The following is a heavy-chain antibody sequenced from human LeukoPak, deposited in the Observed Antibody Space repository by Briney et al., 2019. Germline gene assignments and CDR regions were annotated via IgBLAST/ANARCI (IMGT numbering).Heavy chain of an antibody. CDR1: GFTFSNSI. V-gene: IGHV3-30*04. Sequence: GRSLRLSCAASGFTFSNSIIHWVRQAPGKGLEWVAVTTTDGNLKIYTDSVKGRFTISRDNSKNTLYLQMNSLRAEDTAVYYCAREYGDPRLRYFDYWGQGTLVTVSS. CDR2: TTTDGNLK. D-gene: IGHD4-17*01. J-gene: IGHJ4*02. CDR3: AREYGDPRLRYFDY.